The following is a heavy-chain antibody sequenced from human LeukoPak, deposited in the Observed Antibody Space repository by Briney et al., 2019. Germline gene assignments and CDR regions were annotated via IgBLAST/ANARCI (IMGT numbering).Heavy chain of an antibody. D-gene: IGHD5-18*01. J-gene: IGHJ6*02. CDR2: IYYSGST. CDR3: ARLGDTAMVYYYYGMDV. Sequence: SQTLSLTCTVSGGSLSSGGYYWSWLRQHPGKGLEWIGYIYYSGSTYYNPSLKSRVTISVDTSKNQFSLKLSSVTAADTAVYYCARLGDTAMVYYYYGMDVWGQGTTVTVSS. CDR1: GGSLSSGGYY. V-gene: IGHV4-31*03.